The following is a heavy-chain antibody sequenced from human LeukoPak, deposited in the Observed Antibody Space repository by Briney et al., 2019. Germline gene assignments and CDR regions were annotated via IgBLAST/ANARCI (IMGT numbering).Heavy chain of an antibody. Sequence: KASETLSLTCIVSGRSLTTYYWSCIRHPQGNVLEWNGYTYYSGRTNYNPSLKSRVTISVDTSKTQFSLKLSSVTAADTAVYYCARGVVGLHLGESPGLDCFDLWGQKTLVTVSS. V-gene: IGHV4-59*01. J-gene: IGHJ5*02. D-gene: IGHD3-16*01. CDR2: TYYSGRT. CDR3: ARGVVGLHLGESPGLDCFDL. CDR1: GRSLTTYY.